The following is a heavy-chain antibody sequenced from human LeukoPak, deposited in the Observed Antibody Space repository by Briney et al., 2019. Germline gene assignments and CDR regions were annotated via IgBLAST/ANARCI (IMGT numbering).Heavy chain of an antibody. J-gene: IGHJ3*02. V-gene: IGHV1-2*02. CDR1: GYTFTGYY. D-gene: IGHD6-13*01. Sequence: ASVTVSCKASGYTFTGYYMHWVRQAPGQGLEWMGWINPNSGGTNYAQKFQGRVTMTRDTSISTAYMELSRLRSDDTAVYYCARGEESSSWYATSGAFDIWGQGTMVTVSS. CDR2: INPNSGGT. CDR3: ARGEESSSWYATSGAFDI.